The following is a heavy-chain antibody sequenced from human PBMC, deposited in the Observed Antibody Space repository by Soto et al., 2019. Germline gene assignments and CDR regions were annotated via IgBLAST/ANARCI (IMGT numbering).Heavy chain of an antibody. D-gene: IGHD4-17*01. CDR2: ISGSGGST. V-gene: IGHV3-23*01. J-gene: IGHJ4*02. Sequence: PGGSLRLSCADSGFTFSSYAMSWVRQAPGKGLEWVSAISGSGGSTYYADSVKGRFTISRDNSKNTLYLQMNSLRAEDTAVYYCAKNPPSYGDYYGYWGERSLVDVSS. CDR1: GFTFSSYA. CDR3: AKNPPSYGDYYGY.